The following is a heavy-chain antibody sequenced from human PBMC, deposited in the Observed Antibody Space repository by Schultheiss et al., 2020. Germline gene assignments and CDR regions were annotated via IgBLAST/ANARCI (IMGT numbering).Heavy chain of an antibody. Sequence: ASVKVSCEASGYTFTGDYMHWVRQAPGQGLEWMGWINPNSGGTNYAQKFQGRVTMTRDTSISTAYMELTSLTSDDTAVYYCARDSGSTLTTFGPPGHPWGKVTLVTGSS. CDR1: GYTFTGDY. V-gene: IGHV1-2*02. D-gene: IGHD4-17*01. CDR3: ARDSGSTLTTFGPPGHP. CDR2: INPNSGGT. J-gene: IGHJ5*02.